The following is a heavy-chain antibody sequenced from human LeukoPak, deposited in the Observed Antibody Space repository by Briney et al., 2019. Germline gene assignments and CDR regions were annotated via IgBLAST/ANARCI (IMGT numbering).Heavy chain of an antibody. CDR3: ARDGGMVGTSLDMDV. J-gene: IGHJ6*02. CDR2: IYYTGVT. CDR1: GGSIRSYY. D-gene: IGHD1-26*01. Sequence: PSETLSLTCTVSGGSIRSYYWSWVRQPPGKGLEWNWYIYYTGVTNYNPSPKSRVTISVDTSKNEISLKLNSVTAADTAVYFCARDGGMVGTSLDMDVWGQGTTVTVSS. V-gene: IGHV4-59*01.